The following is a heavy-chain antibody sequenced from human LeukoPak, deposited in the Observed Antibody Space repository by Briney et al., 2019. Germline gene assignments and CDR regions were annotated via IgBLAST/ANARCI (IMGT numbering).Heavy chain of an antibody. V-gene: IGHV3-74*01. CDR2: IASDGSST. Sequence: GGSLRFSCAASGFTFSSYWMNWVRQAPGKGLVWVSRIASDGSSTTYADSVKGRFSISRDNAKNTLYLQMNSLRVEDTAVYYCARGRPHGNDYWGQGTLVTVSS. J-gene: IGHJ4*02. CDR1: GFTFSSYW. CDR3: ARGRPHGNDY. D-gene: IGHD4-23*01.